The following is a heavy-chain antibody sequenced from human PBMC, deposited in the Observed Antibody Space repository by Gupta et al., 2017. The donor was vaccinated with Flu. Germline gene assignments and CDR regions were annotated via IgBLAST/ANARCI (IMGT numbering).Heavy chain of an antibody. J-gene: IGHJ4*02. Sequence: GRFTISRDNSRNTMYLQMNSLRAEDTAVYYCAKRPPYTLGYWGQGTLVTVSS. V-gene: IGHV3-23*01. D-gene: IGHD3-16*01. CDR3: AKRPPYTLGY.